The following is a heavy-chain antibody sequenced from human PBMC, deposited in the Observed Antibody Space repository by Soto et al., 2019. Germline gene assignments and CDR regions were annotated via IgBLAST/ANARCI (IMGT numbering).Heavy chain of an antibody. J-gene: IGHJ6*02. CDR2: INPGNGDT. D-gene: IGHD2-2*01. V-gene: IGHV1-3*01. CDR3: ARTDCSSTSCYNYYYYGMDV. CDR1: GYSFTKYG. Sequence: DSVKISCKTSGYSFTKYGLHWVRQAPGQRLEWMGWINPGNGDTKYSQKFQGRVTITRDTSATTAYMELSSLRSEDSAVFYCARTDCSSTSCYNYYYYGMDVWGQGTTVTVSS.